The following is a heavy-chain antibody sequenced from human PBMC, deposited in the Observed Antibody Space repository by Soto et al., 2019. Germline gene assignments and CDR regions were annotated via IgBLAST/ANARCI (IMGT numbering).Heavy chain of an antibody. D-gene: IGHD1-7*01. Sequence: QEQLAESGGGVVQPGRSLRLSCAASGSIFRGYGMHWVRQAPGKGLEWVAVIWYDGSNKYYADSVKGRFTISRDNSKNMLYLQMDSLRTENMAVYYCATDGIGGTAFRGFCDYWGQGTLVTVSS. CDR2: IWYDGSNK. V-gene: IGHV3-33*01. CDR3: ATDGIGGTAFRGFCDY. CDR1: GSIFRGYG. J-gene: IGHJ4*02.